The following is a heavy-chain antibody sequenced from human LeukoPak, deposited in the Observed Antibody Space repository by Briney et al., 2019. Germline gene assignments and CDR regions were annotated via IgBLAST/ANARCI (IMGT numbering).Heavy chain of an antibody. CDR2: IYYSGST. CDR1: GGSISSSSYY. J-gene: IGHJ4*02. CDR3: AKWPID. D-gene: IGHD2-8*01. V-gene: IGHV4-39*01. Sequence: SETLSLTCTVSGGSISSSSYYWAWIRQPPGKGLECIGSIYYSGSTYYNPSLKSRVTISVDTSKNQFFLKVNFVTATDTAVYYCAKWPIDWGQGTLVTVSS.